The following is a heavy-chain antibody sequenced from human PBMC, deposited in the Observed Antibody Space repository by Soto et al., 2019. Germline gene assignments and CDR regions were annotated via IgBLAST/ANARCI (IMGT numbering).Heavy chain of an antibody. CDR3: AHTKDSSGFLTS. CDR2: IHWNDDK. V-gene: IGHV2-5*01. D-gene: IGHD3-22*01. J-gene: IGHJ5*02. Sequence: TLVNPTQPLPLTCSFSGFSLSAYGVRVIWFRQPPGETLEWLALIHWNDDKRYSPYLKSRLTITKDTSKNQVVLTLTNLDPLDTGTYFCAHTKDSSGFLTSWGQGILVTVSS. CDR1: GFSLSAYGVR.